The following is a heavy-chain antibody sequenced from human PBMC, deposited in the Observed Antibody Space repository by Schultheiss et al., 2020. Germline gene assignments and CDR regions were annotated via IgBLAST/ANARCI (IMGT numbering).Heavy chain of an antibody. D-gene: IGHD2-2*01. CDR2: IWYDGSNK. CDR3: ARDRCSSTSCYVDWFDP. J-gene: IGHJ5*02. V-gene: IGHV3-33*01. Sequence: GSLRLSCAASGFTFSSYGMHWVRQAPGKGLEWVAVIWYDGSNKYYADSVKGRFTISRDNSKNTLYLQMNSLRAKDTAVYYCARDRCSSTSCYVDWFDPWGQGTLVTVSS. CDR1: GFTFSSYG.